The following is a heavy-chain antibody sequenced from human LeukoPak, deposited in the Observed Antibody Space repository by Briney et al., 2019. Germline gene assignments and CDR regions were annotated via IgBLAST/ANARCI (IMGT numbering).Heavy chain of an antibody. J-gene: IGHJ3*02. CDR2: INHSGST. CDR3: ARGPGGYCSGGSCYGNAFDI. V-gene: IGHV4-34*01. D-gene: IGHD2-15*01. Sequence: SETLSLTCAVYGGSFSGYYWSWLRQPPGKGLEWLGEINHSGSTNYNTSLKSRVTISVDTSKNQFSLKLSSVTAADTAVYYCARGPGGYCSGGSCYGNAFDIWGQGTMVTVSP. CDR1: GGSFSGYY.